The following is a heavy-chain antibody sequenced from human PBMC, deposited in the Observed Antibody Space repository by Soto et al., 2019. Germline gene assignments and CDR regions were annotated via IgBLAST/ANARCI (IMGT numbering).Heavy chain of an antibody. CDR3: ARDLLAVAGTRYFDL. J-gene: IGHJ2*01. V-gene: IGHV4-31*03. D-gene: IGHD6-19*01. CDR2: LYYRGST. Sequence: QVQLQESGPGLVKPSQTLSRTCTVSGGSISRGGYYWSWIRQHPGEGLEWIGYLYYRGSTYYNPSLKCRATISVDTSKNQFSLKLSSVTAADTAVYYCARDLLAVAGTRYFDLCGRGTLVTVSS. CDR1: GGSISRGGYY.